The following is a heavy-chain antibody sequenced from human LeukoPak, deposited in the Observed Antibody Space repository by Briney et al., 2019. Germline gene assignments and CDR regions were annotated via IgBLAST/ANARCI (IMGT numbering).Heavy chain of an antibody. Sequence: GSLRLSCAASGFTFSSYAMSWVRQAPGKGLEWVSAISGSGGSTYYADSVKGRFTISRDNSKNTLYLQMNSLRAEDTAVYYCAKVMRLLAVAPFGPLSAFDYWGQGTLVTVSS. CDR2: ISGSGGST. J-gene: IGHJ4*02. CDR3: AKVMRLLAVAPFGPLSAFDY. V-gene: IGHV3-23*01. CDR1: GFTFSSYA. D-gene: IGHD6-19*01.